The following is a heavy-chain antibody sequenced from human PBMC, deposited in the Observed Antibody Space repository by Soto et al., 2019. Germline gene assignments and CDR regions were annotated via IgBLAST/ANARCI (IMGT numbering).Heavy chain of an antibody. CDR2: ISGSGGST. Sequence: GGSLRLSCAASGFTFSSYAMSWVRQAPGKGLEWVSAISGSGGSTYYADSVKGRFTISRDNSKNTLYLQMNSLRAEDTAVYYCASVDYGAYIPHFDYWGQGTLVTVSS. CDR3: ASVDYGAYIPHFDY. D-gene: IGHD4-17*01. J-gene: IGHJ4*02. CDR1: GFTFSSYA. V-gene: IGHV3-23*01.